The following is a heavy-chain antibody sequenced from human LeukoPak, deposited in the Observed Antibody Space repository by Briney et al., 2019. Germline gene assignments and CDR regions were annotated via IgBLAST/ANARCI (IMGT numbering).Heavy chain of an antibody. J-gene: IGHJ4*02. CDR2: IIPIFGTA. V-gene: IGHV1-69*05. CDR3: ARETEDDSIFGVVFGPLDY. CDR1: GGTFSSYA. Sequence: SVKVSCKASGGTFSSYAISWVRQAPGQGLEWMGGIIPIFGTANYAQKFQGRVTITTDESTSTAYMELGSLRSEDMAVYYCARETEDDSIFGVVFGPLDYWGQGTLVTVSS. D-gene: IGHD3-3*01.